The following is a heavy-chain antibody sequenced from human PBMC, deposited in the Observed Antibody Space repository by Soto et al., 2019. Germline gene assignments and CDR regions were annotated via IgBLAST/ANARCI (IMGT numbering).Heavy chain of an antibody. D-gene: IGHD6-19*01. V-gene: IGHV1-3*01. CDR3: ARDPIVGIAVASHFDY. CDR2: INAGNGNT. Sequence: GASVKVSCKASGYTLTSYARHWVRQAPGQRLEWMGWINAGNGNTKYSQKFQGRVTITRDTSASTAYMELSSLRSEDTAVYYCARDPIVGIAVASHFDYWGQGTLVTVSS. J-gene: IGHJ4*02. CDR1: GYTLTSYA.